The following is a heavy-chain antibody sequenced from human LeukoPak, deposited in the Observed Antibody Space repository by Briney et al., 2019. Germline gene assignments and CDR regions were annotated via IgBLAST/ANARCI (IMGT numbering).Heavy chain of an antibody. CDR1: GGSLNGYH. Sequence: SETLSLTCAVYGGSLNGYHWSWIRQPPGKGLEWIGEINHSGTSKYNSSLKSRVTISVDTSKSQFSLKLNSVTAADTAVYYCARRPDGFDIWGQGTMVTVSS. CDR3: ARRPDGFDI. J-gene: IGHJ3*02. V-gene: IGHV4-34*01. CDR2: INHSGTS.